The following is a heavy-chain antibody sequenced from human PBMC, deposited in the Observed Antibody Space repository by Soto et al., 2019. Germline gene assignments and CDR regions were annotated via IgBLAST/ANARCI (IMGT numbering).Heavy chain of an antibody. CDR3: ARDRTAGFDP. V-gene: IGHV3-21*01. J-gene: IGHJ5*02. D-gene: IGHD6-13*01. CDR1: GFTFSSYS. Sequence: LRLSCAASGFTFSSYSMNWVRQAPGKGLEWVSSISSSSSYIYYADSVKGRFTISRDNAKNSVYLQMNSLRAEDTAVYYCARDRTAGFDPWGQGALVTVSS. CDR2: ISSSSSYI.